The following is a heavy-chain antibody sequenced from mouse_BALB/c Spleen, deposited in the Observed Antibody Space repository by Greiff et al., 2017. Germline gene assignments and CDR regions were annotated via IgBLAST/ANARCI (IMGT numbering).Heavy chain of an antibody. D-gene: IGHD2-1*01. V-gene: IGHV14-1*02. J-gene: IGHJ3*01. Sequence: EVQLQESGAELVRPGALVKLSCKASGFNIKDYYMHWVKQRPEQGLEWIGWIDPENGNTIYDPKFQGKASITADTSSNTAYLQLSSLTSEDTAVYYCARDGMGMDGNYAWFAYWGQGTLVTVSA. CDR1: GFNIKDYY. CDR2: IDPENGNT. CDR3: ARDGMGMDGNYAWFAY.